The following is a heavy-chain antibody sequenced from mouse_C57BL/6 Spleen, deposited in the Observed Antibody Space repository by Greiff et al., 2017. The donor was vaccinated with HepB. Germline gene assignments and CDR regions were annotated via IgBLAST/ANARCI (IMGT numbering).Heavy chain of an antibody. V-gene: IGHV1-64*01. J-gene: IGHJ2*01. Sequence: GAELVKPGASVTLSCKALGYIFTSYWMHWVKQRPGQGLVWIGMIHPNSGSTNYNEKFKSKATLTVDKSSSTAYMKLSSLTSEDSVVYCCAREEGYGSNYLDYWGQGTTLTVAS. CDR1: GYIFTSYW. CDR2: IHPNSGST. CDR3: AREEGYGSNYLDY. D-gene: IGHD1-1*01.